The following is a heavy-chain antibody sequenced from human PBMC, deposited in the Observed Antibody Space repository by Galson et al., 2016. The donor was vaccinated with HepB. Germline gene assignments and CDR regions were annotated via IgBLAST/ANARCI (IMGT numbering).Heavy chain of an antibody. D-gene: IGHD6-13*01. CDR3: ARDREQQLPDYIFYYYGMDV. V-gene: IGHV3-30*04. J-gene: IGHJ6*02. Sequence: SLRLSCAASGFTFSKYTMHWVRQAPGKGLEWEALIPYDGRNIYYADSVKGQFFISRDNSKNTLYLQMNSLRPEDTAVYYCARDREQQLPDYIFYYYGMDVWGQGTTVTVSS. CDR1: GFTFSKYT. CDR2: IPYDGRNI.